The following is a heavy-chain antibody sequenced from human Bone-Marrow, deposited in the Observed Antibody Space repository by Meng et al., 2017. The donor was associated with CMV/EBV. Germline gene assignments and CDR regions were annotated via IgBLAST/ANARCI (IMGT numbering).Heavy chain of an antibody. CDR3: ARDLAVGSFDY. CDR2: IRSSSSYI. CDR1: GFTFSSYS. V-gene: IGHV3-21*01. D-gene: IGHD6-19*01. Sequence: GGSLRLSCAASGFTFSSYSMNWVRQAPGKGLEWVSSIRSSSSYIYYADSVKGRFTISRDNAKNSLYLQMNSLRAEDTAVYYCARDLAVGSFDYWGQGTLVTVSS. J-gene: IGHJ4*02.